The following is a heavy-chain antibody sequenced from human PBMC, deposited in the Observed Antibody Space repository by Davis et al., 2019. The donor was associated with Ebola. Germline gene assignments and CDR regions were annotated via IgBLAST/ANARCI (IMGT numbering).Heavy chain of an antibody. CDR1: GVSISSYY. V-gene: IGHV4-59*08. J-gene: IGHJ3*01. CDR3: ASAIVVTAPDGFDV. Sequence: MPSETLSLTCSVSGVSISSYYWSWIRQPPGKGLEWIGYSHYSGNTDYNASLRSRVTISVDTSKNQFSLNLRSVTAADTAVYYCASAIVVTAPDGFDVWGQGTMVTVSS. D-gene: IGHD2-21*02. CDR2: SHYSGNT.